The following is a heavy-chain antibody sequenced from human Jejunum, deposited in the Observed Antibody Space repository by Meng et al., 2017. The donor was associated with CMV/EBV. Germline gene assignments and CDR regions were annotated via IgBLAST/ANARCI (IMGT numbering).Heavy chain of an antibody. J-gene: IGHJ4*02. V-gene: IGHV3-21*01. CDR3: ARDYSVSM. CDR2: IGSNINYI. CDR1: GFDFSSSS. D-gene: IGHD2-15*01. Sequence: LSCTASGFDFSSSSMHWVRQAPGKGLEWVSAIGSNINYIDYADSVRGRFTISRDNAKNSLYLQMNSLRGEDTAIYYCARDYSVSMGGQGTLVTVSS.